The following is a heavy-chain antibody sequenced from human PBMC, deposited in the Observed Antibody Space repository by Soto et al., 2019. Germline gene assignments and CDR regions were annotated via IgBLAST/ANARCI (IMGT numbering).Heavy chain of an antibody. Sequence: EVQLLESGGGLVQPGGSLRLSCAASGFTFSSYAMSWVRQAPGKGLGWVSAISGSGGSTYYADSVTGRFTISRDNSKNTLYLQMNSLRAEDTAVYYCAKFFFVGPLPYGMDVWGQGTTVTVSS. V-gene: IGHV3-23*01. CDR1: GFTFSSYA. D-gene: IGHD3-16*02. J-gene: IGHJ6*02. CDR2: ISGSGGST. CDR3: AKFFFVGPLPYGMDV.